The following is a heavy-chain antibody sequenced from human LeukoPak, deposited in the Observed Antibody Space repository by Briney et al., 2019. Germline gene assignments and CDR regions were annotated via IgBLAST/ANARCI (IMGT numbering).Heavy chain of an antibody. V-gene: IGHV3-30*04. CDR3: AKVFPYGDYVMDAFDI. Sequence: GGSLRLSCAASGFTFSGFAMHWVRQAPGKGLEWVAVISYDGSNKYSADSVKGRFTISRDNSKNTLYLQMNSLRAEDTAVYYCAKVFPYGDYVMDAFDIWGQGTMVTVSS. CDR1: GFTFSGFA. D-gene: IGHD4-17*01. CDR2: ISYDGSNK. J-gene: IGHJ3*02.